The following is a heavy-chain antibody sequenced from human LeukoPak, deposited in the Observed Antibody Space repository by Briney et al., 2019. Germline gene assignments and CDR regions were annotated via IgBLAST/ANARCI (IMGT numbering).Heavy chain of an antibody. V-gene: IGHV4-39*07. D-gene: IGHD4-17*01. CDR3: ATVTTIFDY. Sequence: PSETLSLTCTVSGGSISSSSYYWGWIRQPPGKGLEWIGSIYYSGSTYYNPSLKSRVTISVDTSKNQFSLNLDSVTAADTAVYYCATVTTIFDYWGQGTLVTVSS. J-gene: IGHJ4*02. CDR1: GGSISSSSYY. CDR2: IYYSGST.